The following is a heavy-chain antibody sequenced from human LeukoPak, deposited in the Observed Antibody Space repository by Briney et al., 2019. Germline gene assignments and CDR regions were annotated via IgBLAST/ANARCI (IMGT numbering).Heavy chain of an antibody. J-gene: IGHJ4*02. CDR2: ISGSAGST. CDR1: GFTFSSCA. CDR3: AKYIPSSSGYDY. Sequence: SGGSLRLSCAASGFTFSSCAMSWVRQAPGKGLEWVSVISGSAGSTYYADSVKGRFTISRDNSKNTLYLQMNSLRAGDTAVYYCAKYIPSSSGYDYWGQGTLVTVSS. D-gene: IGHD3-22*01. V-gene: IGHV3-23*01.